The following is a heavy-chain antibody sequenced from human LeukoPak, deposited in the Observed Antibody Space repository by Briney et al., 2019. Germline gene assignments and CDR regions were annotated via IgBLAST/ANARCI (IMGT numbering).Heavy chain of an antibody. J-gene: IGHJ3*02. V-gene: IGHV1-18*01. D-gene: IGHD3-22*01. CDR2: ISAYNGNT. CDR1: GYTFTSYG. CDR3: ARAGDSSGSDFDI. Sequence: ASVKVSCKASGYTFTSYGISWVRQAPGQGLEWMGWISAYNGNTNYAQKFQGRVTITADKSTSTAYMELSSLRSEDTAVYYCARAGDSSGSDFDIWGQGTMVTVSS.